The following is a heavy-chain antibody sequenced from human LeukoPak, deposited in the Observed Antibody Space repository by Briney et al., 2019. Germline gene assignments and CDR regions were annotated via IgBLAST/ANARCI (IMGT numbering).Heavy chain of an antibody. CDR3: ARERGSWYFDY. Sequence: GGSLRLSCAASGFTFSSYSINWVRQAPGKGLVWVSRINTDGSSTSYADSVKGRFTISRDNAKNTLYLQMNSLRAEDTAVYYCARERGSWYFDYWGQGTLVTVSS. D-gene: IGHD5-12*01. CDR1: GFTFSSYS. J-gene: IGHJ4*02. V-gene: IGHV3-74*01. CDR2: INTDGSST.